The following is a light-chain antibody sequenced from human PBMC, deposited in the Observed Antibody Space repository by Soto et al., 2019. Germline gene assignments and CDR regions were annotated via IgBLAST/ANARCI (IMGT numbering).Light chain of an antibody. V-gene: IGLV8-61*01. J-gene: IGLJ1*01. CDR1: SGSVSTSYY. Sequence: TVVTQEPSFSVSPGGTVTLTCGLSSGSVSTSYYPSWYQQTPGQAPRTLIYSTDTRASGVPDRFSGSILGNKAALTITGAQADDESDYYCVLYMGSGISVFGTRTKVTVL. CDR2: STD. CDR3: VLYMGSGISV.